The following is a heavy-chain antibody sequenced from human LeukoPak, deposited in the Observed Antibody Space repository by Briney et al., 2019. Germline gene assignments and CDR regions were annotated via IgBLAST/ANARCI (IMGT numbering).Heavy chain of an antibody. J-gene: IGHJ6*02. V-gene: IGHV1-18*01. Sequence: ASVKVSCKASGYTFTSYGISWVRQAPGQGLEWMGWISAYYGNTNYAQKLQGRVTMTTDTSTSTAYMELRSLRSDDTAVYYCARDQLASGYYDFWSGYLYYYGMDVWGQGTTVTVSS. CDR1: GYTFTSYG. CDR2: ISAYYGNT. CDR3: ARDQLASGYYDFWSGYLYYYGMDV. D-gene: IGHD3-3*01.